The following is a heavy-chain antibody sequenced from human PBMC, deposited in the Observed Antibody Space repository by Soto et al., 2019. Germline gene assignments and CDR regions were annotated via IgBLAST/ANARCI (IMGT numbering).Heavy chain of an antibody. D-gene: IGHD2-2*01. CDR2: FYYSGST. V-gene: IGHV4-39*01. CDR1: GGSINNSSYS. Sequence: TSETLSLTCTVSGGSINNSSYSWGWIRQPPGKGLEWIGTFYYSGSTYYNPSLKSRVTISVDTSKNQFSLKLSSVTAADTAVYYCARLHGYCISTSCYGYYAMDVWGQGTTVTVSS. CDR3: ARLHGYCISTSCYGYYAMDV. J-gene: IGHJ6*02.